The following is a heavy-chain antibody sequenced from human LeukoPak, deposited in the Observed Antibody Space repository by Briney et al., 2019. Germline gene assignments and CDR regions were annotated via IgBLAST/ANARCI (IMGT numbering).Heavy chain of an antibody. CDR3: ARDIEWFGESYPSDV. CDR1: GFTFSSYA. CDR2: ISYDGSNK. D-gene: IGHD3-10*01. J-gene: IGHJ6*02. Sequence: GGSLRLSCAASGFTFSSYAMHWVRQAPGKGLEWVAVISYDGSNKYYADSVKGRFTISRDNSKNTLYLQMNSLRAEDTAVYYCARDIEWFGESYPSDVWGQGTTVTVSS. V-gene: IGHV3-30-3*01.